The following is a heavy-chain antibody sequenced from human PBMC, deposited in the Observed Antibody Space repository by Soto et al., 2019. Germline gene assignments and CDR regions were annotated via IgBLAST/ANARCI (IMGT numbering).Heavy chain of an antibody. CDR1: GGSISSSNW. D-gene: IGHD5-12*01. CDR2: IYHSGST. V-gene: IGHV4-4*02. CDR3: ARDRAYCGYVRYGMDV. Sequence: PSETLSLTCAVSGGSISSSNWWSWVRQPPGKGLEWIGEIYHSGSTNYNPSLKSRVTISVDASKNQFSLKLSSVTAADTAVYYCARDRAYCGYVRYGMDVWGQGTTVTVSS. J-gene: IGHJ6*02.